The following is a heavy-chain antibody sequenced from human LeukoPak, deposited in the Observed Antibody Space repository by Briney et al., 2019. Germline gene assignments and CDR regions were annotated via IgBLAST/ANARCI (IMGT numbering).Heavy chain of an antibody. CDR3: AKHPIVITSRAPRWFDP. Sequence: GGSLRLSCAASGFTFSSYAMSWVRQAPGKGLEWVSAISGSGGSTYYADSVKGRFTISRDNSKNTLYLQMNSLRAEDTAAYYCAKHPIVITSRAPRWFDPWGQGTLVTVSS. D-gene: IGHD3-16*01. CDR2: ISGSGGST. J-gene: IGHJ5*02. CDR1: GFTFSSYA. V-gene: IGHV3-23*01.